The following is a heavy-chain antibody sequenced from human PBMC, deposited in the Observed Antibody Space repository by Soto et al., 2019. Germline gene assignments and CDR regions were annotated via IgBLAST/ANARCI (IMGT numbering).Heavy chain of an antibody. CDR3: AREGYGYYYDSSGYYRWFDP. Sequence: SETLSLTCAVYGGSFSGYYWTWIRQPPGTGLEWIGEINHSGSTNYNPSLKSRVTISVDTSKNQFSLKLSSVTAADTAVYYCAREGYGYYYDSSGYYRWFDPWGQGTLVTV. J-gene: IGHJ5*02. D-gene: IGHD3-22*01. CDR1: GGSFSGYY. V-gene: IGHV4-34*01. CDR2: INHSGST.